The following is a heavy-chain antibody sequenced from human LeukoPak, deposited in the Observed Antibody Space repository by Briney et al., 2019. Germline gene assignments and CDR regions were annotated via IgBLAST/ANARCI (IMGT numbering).Heavy chain of an antibody. J-gene: IGHJ3*02. Sequence: GGSLRLSCAASGFTFSSYSMNWVRQAPGKGLEWVSGISWNSGSIGYADSVKGRFTISRDNAKNSLYLQMNSLRAEDTALYYCVKPSGSYLDDDAFDIWGQGTMVTVSS. V-gene: IGHV3-9*01. CDR1: GFTFSSYS. CDR3: VKPSGSYLDDDAFDI. CDR2: ISWNSGSI. D-gene: IGHD1-26*01.